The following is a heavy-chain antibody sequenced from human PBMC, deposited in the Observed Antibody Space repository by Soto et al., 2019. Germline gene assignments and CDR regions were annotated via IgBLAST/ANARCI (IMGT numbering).Heavy chain of an antibody. CDR3: AKDLGGYSGYAFDY. CDR1: GFTFSSYA. CDR2: ISGSGGST. J-gene: IGHJ4*02. Sequence: EVQLLESGGGVVQPGGSLRLSCAASGFTFSSYAMSWVRQAPGKGLEWVSAISGSGGSTYYADSVKGRFTISRDNSKNTLYLQMNSLIAEDTAVYYCAKDLGGYSGYAFDYWGQGTLVTVSS. V-gene: IGHV3-23*01. D-gene: IGHD5-12*01.